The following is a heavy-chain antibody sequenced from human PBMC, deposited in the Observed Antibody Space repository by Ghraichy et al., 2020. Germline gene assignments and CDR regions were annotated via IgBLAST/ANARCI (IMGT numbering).Heavy chain of an antibody. D-gene: IGHD6-13*01. CDR1: GYIFRNYG. Sequence: ASVKVSCQASGYIFRNYGVSWVRQAPGQALEWVGWISAYNGNTNYAQDIQDRVSMATDTSTNTAYMELKSLTSADTAVYYCARDVPVTAARLFDYWGRGTLVTVSS. CDR3: ARDVPVTAARLFDY. J-gene: IGHJ4*02. CDR2: ISAYNGNT. V-gene: IGHV1-18*04.